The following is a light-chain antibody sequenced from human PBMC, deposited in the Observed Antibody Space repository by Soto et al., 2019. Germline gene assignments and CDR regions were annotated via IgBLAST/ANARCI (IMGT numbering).Light chain of an antibody. CDR1: QNVDKF. CDR2: DSS. V-gene: IGKV3-11*01. CDR3: PQRKNWPPIP. Sequence: EIELTQSPATLSLSPGETATLSCRASQNVDKFLAWYQQRPGQPPRLLIFDSSNRATGVPVSFSGSGSGTVFTLTIGSLEPEDSAVYDCPQRKNWPPIPFGQGTRIEIK. J-gene: IGKJ5*01.